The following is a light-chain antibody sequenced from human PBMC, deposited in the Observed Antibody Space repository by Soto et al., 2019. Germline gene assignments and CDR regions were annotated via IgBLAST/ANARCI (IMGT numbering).Light chain of an antibody. V-gene: IGKV3-20*01. CDR3: QQYGSSPPRT. CDR2: GAS. CDR1: QSVRNNY. Sequence: DIVLTQSPGPLSLSPGERATLSCKSSQSVRNNYLAWYQQKPGQAPRLLIYGASSRATGIPDRFSGSGSGTDFTLTISRLEPEDFAVYYCQQYGSSPPRTFGQGTKVDI. J-gene: IGKJ1*01.